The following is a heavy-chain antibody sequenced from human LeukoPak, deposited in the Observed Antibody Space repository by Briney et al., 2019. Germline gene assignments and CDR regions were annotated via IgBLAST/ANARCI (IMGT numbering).Heavy chain of an antibody. Sequence: GGSLRLSCAASGFTFSDYYMSWIRQAPGKGLEWVSAISGSGGSTYYADSVKGRFTISRDNSKNTLYLQMNSLRAEDTAVYYCAKSGAGNYYFDYWGQGTLVTVSS. V-gene: IGHV3-23*01. CDR1: GFTFSDYY. CDR3: AKSGAGNYYFDY. D-gene: IGHD2-15*01. CDR2: ISGSGGST. J-gene: IGHJ4*02.